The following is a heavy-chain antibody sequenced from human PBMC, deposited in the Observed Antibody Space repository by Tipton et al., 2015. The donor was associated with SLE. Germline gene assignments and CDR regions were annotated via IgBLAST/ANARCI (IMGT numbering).Heavy chain of an antibody. J-gene: IGHJ3*02. D-gene: IGHD7-27*01. CDR1: GGSISSSSYY. V-gene: IGHV4-39*02. CDR2: INHSGDT. CDR3: ARGLTAETGGDAFDI. Sequence: TLSLTCTVSGGSISSSSYYWSWIRQPPGKGLEWIGEINHSGDTNYNPSLKSRVTISVDTSKNHFSLELGSVTAADTAVYYCARGLTAETGGDAFDIWGQGTMVTVSS.